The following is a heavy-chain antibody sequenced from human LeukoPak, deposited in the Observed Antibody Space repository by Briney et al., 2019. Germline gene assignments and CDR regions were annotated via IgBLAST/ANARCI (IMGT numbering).Heavy chain of an antibody. Sequence: ASVKVSCKASGYTFTSYGISWVRQAPGQGLEWMGWISAYNGNTNYAQKLQGRVTMTTDTPTSTAYMELRSLRSDDTAVYYCARGRTRPGIGYFDYWGQGTLVTVSS. V-gene: IGHV1-18*01. CDR1: GYTFTSYG. CDR2: ISAYNGNT. CDR3: ARGRTRPGIGYFDY. J-gene: IGHJ4*02. D-gene: IGHD3-10*01.